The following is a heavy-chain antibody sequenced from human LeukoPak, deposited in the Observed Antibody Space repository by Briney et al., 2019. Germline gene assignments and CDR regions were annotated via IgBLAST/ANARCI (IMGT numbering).Heavy chain of an antibody. CDR3: ARRGYYDFWSGYTNYYYYMDV. CDR2: IYPGDSDT. Sequence: GESLKISCKGSGYSFTSYWIGWVRQMPGKGLEWMGIIYPGDSDTRYSPSFQGQVTISADKSISTAYLQWSSLKASNTAMYYCARRGYYDFWSGYTNYYYYMDVWGKGTTVTVSS. D-gene: IGHD3-3*01. J-gene: IGHJ6*03. V-gene: IGHV5-51*01. CDR1: GYSFTSYW.